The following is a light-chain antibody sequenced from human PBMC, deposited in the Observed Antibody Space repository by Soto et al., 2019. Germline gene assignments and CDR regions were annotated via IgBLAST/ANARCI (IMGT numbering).Light chain of an antibody. CDR1: SGDIGGYNY. CDR3: QSYDNSLSGNYV. V-gene: IGLV2-14*01. Sequence: QSALTQPASVSGSPGQSITISCTGTSGDIGGYNYVSWYQQHPGKAPKLLISEVTNRPSGVSNRFSGSKSGNTASLTISGLQAEDEADYYCQSYDNSLSGNYVFGTGTKLTVL. J-gene: IGLJ1*01. CDR2: EVT.